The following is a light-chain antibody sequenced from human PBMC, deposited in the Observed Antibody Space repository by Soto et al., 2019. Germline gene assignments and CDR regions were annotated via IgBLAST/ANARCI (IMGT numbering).Light chain of an antibody. CDR2: DDS. CDR3: QVWDSSSDPHVV. CDR1: NIGSKS. J-gene: IGLJ2*01. Sequence: SYELTQPPSVSVAPGQTARITFGGNNIGSKSVHWYQQKPGQAPVLVVYDDSDRPSGIPERFSGSNSGNTATLTISRVEAGDEADYYCQVWDSSSDPHVVFGGGTKLTVL. V-gene: IGLV3-21*02.